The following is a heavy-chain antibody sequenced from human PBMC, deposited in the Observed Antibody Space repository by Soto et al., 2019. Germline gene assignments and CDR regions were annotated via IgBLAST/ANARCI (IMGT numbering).Heavy chain of an antibody. Sequence: ASVKVSCKTSGYTFTSYTIHWVRQAPGQRLEWMGWINAGNADTKYSQKFQDRVTFTRDTSASTAYMELSSLRSEDTSVYYCAREYVAPLTNWFDPWGQGTLVTVSS. J-gene: IGHJ5*02. V-gene: IGHV1-3*01. CDR2: INAGNADT. D-gene: IGHD5-12*01. CDR1: GYTFTSYT. CDR3: AREYVAPLTNWFDP.